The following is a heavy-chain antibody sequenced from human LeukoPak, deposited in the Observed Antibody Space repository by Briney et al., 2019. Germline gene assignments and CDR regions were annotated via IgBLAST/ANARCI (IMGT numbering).Heavy chain of an antibody. CDR1: GGSFSGYY. CDR2: INHSEST. J-gene: IGHJ4*02. Sequence: SETLSLTCAVYGGSFSGYYWSWIRQPPGKELEWIGEINHSESTNYNPPLKSRVTISVDTSKNQYSLKLSSVTAADTAVYYCARGRQGIAVAGTPYYFDYWGQGTLVTVSS. CDR3: ARGRQGIAVAGTPYYFDY. V-gene: IGHV4-34*01. D-gene: IGHD6-19*01.